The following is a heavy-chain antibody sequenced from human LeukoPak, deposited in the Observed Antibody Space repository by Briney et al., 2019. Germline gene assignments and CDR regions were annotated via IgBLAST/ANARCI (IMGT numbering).Heavy chain of an antibody. CDR3: ARAATWGSWFDP. CDR2: INPNSGGT. CDR1: GYTFTGHY. V-gene: IGHV1-2*02. Sequence: ASVKVSCKASGYTFTGHYMHWVRQAPGQGLEWMGWINPNSGGTNYAQKFQGRVTMTRDTSISTAYMELSRLRSDDTAVYYCARAATWGSWFDPWGQGTLVTVSS. D-gene: IGHD3-16*01. J-gene: IGHJ5*02.